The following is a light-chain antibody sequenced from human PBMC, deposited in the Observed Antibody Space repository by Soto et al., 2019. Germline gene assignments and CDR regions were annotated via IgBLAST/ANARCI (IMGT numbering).Light chain of an antibody. CDR2: GAS. Sequence: IQLTQSPSSLSASVGDRVTITCRASQGINEFLAWYQQRPGKAPQLLVYGASTLQSGVPSRFSGSVSGTDFTLTISSLQPEDFATYYCQQLTNFRFTFGQGTKLDIK. CDR1: QGINEF. V-gene: IGKV1-9*01. CDR3: QQLTNFRFT. J-gene: IGKJ2*01.